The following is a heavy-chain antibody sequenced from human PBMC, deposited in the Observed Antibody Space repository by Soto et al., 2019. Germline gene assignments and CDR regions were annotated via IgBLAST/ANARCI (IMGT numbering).Heavy chain of an antibody. J-gene: IGHJ6*02. CDR1: GFTFSSYG. D-gene: IGHD3-22*01. CDR3: AKDRGYYDSSGYYPYGMDV. CDR2: ISYDGSNK. V-gene: IGHV3-30*18. Sequence: QVQLVESGGGVVQPGRSLRLSCAASGFTFSSYGMHWVLQAPGKRLERVAVISYDGSNKYSADSVTGRFTSSRDNSKPTLYRQMNSLRAEDTAVYYCAKDRGYYDSSGYYPYGMDVWGQGTTVTVSS.